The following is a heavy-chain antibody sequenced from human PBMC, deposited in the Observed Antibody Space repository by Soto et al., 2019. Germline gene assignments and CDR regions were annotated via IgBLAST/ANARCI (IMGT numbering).Heavy chain of an antibody. V-gene: IGHV4-30-2*01. J-gene: IGHJ5*02. Sequence: SETLSLTCAVSGGSISSGGYCWSWIRQPPGKGLEWIGYIYHSGSTYYNPSLKSRVTMTRDTSTSTVYMELSSLRSEDTAVYYCAREWSKDIVLVPGNWFDPWGQGTLVTVSS. D-gene: IGHD2-2*01. CDR1: GGSISSGGYC. CDR2: IYHSGST. CDR3: AREWSKDIVLVPGNWFDP.